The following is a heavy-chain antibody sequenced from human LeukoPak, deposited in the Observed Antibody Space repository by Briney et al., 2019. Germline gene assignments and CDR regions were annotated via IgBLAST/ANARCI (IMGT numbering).Heavy chain of an antibody. Sequence: SQTLSLTFAISGDSVSIKSVSWSWIRQSPSGGLEFLGRTRYRSTWMTFYSLSVQSRMTINADTSRNHVSLRLNSVTPEDTALYYCVRDFNWGFDYWGQGTLVTVSS. CDR1: GDSVSIKSVS. J-gene: IGHJ4*02. V-gene: IGHV6-1*01. CDR2: TRYRSTWMT. CDR3: VRDFNWGFDY. D-gene: IGHD7-27*01.